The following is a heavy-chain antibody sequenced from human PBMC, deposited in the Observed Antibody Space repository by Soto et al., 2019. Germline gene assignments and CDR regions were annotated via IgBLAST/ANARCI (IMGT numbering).Heavy chain of an antibody. V-gene: IGHV3-30*18. Sequence: QVQLVESGGGVVQPGRSLRLSCAASGFTFSNYGMHWVRQAPGKGPEWVTIMSHDGNNKFYADSVKGRFTISRDNSKSTLYLQMDSLRAEDTAVYYCAKDVSCGSTGWFRNIVHFWGQGTLVTVSS. CDR2: MSHDGNNK. CDR1: GFTFSNYG. J-gene: IGHJ4*02. CDR3: AKDVSCGSTGWFRNIVHF. D-gene: IGHD2-2*01.